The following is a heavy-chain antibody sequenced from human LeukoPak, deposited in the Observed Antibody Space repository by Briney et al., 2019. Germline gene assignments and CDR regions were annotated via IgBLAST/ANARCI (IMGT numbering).Heavy chain of an antibody. D-gene: IGHD1-26*01. V-gene: IGHV1-8*01. J-gene: IGHJ3*02. CDR2: MNPNSGNT. Sequence: ASVKVSCKASGYTFTSYDINWVRQATGQGPEWMGWMNPNSGNTGYAQKFQGRVTMTRNTSISTAYMELSSLRSEDTAVYYCARASTLEPRIVGASGAFDIWGQGTMVTVSS. CDR3: ARASTLEPRIVGASGAFDI. CDR1: GYTFTSYD.